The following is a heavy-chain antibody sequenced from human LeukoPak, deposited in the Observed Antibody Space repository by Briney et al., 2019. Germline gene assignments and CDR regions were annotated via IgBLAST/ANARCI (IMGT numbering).Heavy chain of an antibody. CDR1: GFTFTNYA. J-gene: IGHJ4*02. CDR2: ISYDGTNK. V-gene: IGHV3-30-3*01. Sequence: HPGGSLRLSCAASGFTFTNYALHWVRQAPGKGLEWVAVISYDGTNKYYADSVMGRFTISRDNSKNTLSLQMNSLRAEDTALYYCARGFVLGAAKNYFDYWGQGALVTVSS. CDR3: ARGFVLGAAKNYFDY. D-gene: IGHD2-21*02.